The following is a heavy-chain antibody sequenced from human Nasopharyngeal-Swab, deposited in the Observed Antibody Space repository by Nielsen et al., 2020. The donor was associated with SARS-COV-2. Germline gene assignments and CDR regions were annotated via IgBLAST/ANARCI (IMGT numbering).Heavy chain of an antibody. Sequence: GGSLRLSYAASGFKFESYWMSWVRQVPGKGLEWVATIKQDGSETSYVDSVRGRFTISRDNGKNSLYLQMNSLRVGDTAVYYCARRRTYATFDYWGQGDLVTVSS. CDR1: GFKFESYW. J-gene: IGHJ4*02. CDR2: IKQDGSET. CDR3: ARRRTYATFDY. V-gene: IGHV3-7*05. D-gene: IGHD2-8*01.